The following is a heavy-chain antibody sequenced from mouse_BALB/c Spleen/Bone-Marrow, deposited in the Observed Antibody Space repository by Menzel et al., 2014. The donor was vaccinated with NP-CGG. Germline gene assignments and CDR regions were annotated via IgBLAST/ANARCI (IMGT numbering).Heavy chain of an antibody. V-gene: IGHV5-6-3*01. CDR3: ARDYYGSSDY. J-gene: IGHJ2*01. Sequence: EVMLVESGGGLVQPGGSLKLSCAASGFTFSSYGMSWVRQTPDKRLEWVATINSNGGSTYYPDSVKGRFTISRDNAKNTLYLQISSLKSEDTAMYYCARDYYGSSDYWGQGTTLTVSS. D-gene: IGHD1-1*01. CDR1: GFTFSSYG. CDR2: INSNGGST.